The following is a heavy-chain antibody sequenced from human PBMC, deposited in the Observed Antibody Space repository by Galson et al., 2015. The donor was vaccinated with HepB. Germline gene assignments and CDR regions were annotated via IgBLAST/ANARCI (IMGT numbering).Heavy chain of an antibody. V-gene: IGHV4-30-2*01. CDR1: GGSISSGGYS. CDR2: IYHSGST. J-gene: IGHJ6*03. D-gene: IGHD3-3*01. Sequence: TLSLTCAVSGGSISSGGYSWTWIRQPPGKGLEWIGYIYHSGSTHYNPSLKSRVTISGDRSKNQFSLRLSSVTAADTAVYYCAREGDFWSGYPYYYYYYMDVWDKGTTVTVSS. CDR3: AREGDFWSGYPYYYYYYMDV.